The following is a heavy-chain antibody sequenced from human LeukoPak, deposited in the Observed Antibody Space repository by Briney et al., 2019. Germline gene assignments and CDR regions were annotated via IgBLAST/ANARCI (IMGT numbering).Heavy chain of an antibody. V-gene: IGHV4-39*01. CDR2: IFYSGSA. Sequence: SETLSLTCTVSGGSISSSSYYWGWIRQPPGKGLEWIGSIFYSGSAYYNPSLKSRVTISVDTSKNQFSLKLSSVTAADTAVYYCARHASTDPVVAAAGTIRYYYGMDVWGQGTTVTVSS. CDR1: GGSISSSSYY. D-gene: IGHD6-13*01. J-gene: IGHJ6*02. CDR3: ARHASTDPVVAAAGTIRYYYGMDV.